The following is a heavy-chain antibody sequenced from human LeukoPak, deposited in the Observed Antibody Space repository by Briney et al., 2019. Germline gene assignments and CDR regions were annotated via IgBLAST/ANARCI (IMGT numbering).Heavy chain of an antibody. CDR1: GFTVSSNY. V-gene: IGHV3-53*04. CDR3: ARDVYYGSGSYFSY. J-gene: IGHJ4*02. D-gene: IGHD3-10*01. Sequence: GGSLRLSCSASGFTVSSNYMSWVRQAPGKGLEWVSDIYRGGSTYYADSVKGRFTISRHNSKNTLYLEMNSVRAEDTAVYYCARDVYYGSGSYFSYWGQGTLVTVSS. CDR2: IYRGGST.